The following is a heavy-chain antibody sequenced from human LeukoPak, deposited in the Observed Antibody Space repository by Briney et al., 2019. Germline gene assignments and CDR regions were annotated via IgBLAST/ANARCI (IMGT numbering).Heavy chain of an antibody. Sequence: SQTLSLTCAISGDSVSSNSVTWNWIGQSPSRGLEWLGRTYYRSTWYNDYAVSVRGRITVNPDTSKNQFFLHLNSVTPEDTAVYYCARRLTQYDCFDPWGQGILVTVSS. CDR3: ARRLTQYDCFDP. V-gene: IGHV6-1*01. CDR2: TYYRSTWYN. J-gene: IGHJ5*02. CDR1: GDSVSSNSVT. D-gene: IGHD2-2*01.